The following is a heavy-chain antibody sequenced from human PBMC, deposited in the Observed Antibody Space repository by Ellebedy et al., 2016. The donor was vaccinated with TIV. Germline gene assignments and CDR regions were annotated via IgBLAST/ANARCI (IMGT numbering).Heavy chain of an antibody. J-gene: IGHJ3*01. V-gene: IGHV4-39*01. D-gene: IGHD3-10*01. CDR1: GASISRSPDY. CDR3: ALNTGLGGWGVGNPFDV. CDR2: IYYSGRT. Sequence: GSLRLXXTVSGASISRSPDYWAWIRQPPGKGLEWIGSIYYSGRTHYNPSLKSRVTISVDTSKNQFSLKLTSVTAAHTAVYYCALNTGLGGWGVGNPFDVWGQGTMVSVSS.